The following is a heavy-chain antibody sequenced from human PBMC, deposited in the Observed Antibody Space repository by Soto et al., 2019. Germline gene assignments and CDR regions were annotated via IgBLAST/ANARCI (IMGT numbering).Heavy chain of an antibody. Sequence: GGSLRLSCAASGFTFSSYAMSWVRQAPGKGLEWVSAISGSGGSTYYADSVKGRFTISRDNSKNTLYLQMNSLRAEDTAVYYCAKDPGLTTIFGVVIDNWFDPWGQGTLVTVS. CDR1: GFTFSSYA. J-gene: IGHJ5*02. CDR3: AKDPGLTTIFGVVIDNWFDP. V-gene: IGHV3-23*01. D-gene: IGHD3-3*01. CDR2: ISGSGGST.